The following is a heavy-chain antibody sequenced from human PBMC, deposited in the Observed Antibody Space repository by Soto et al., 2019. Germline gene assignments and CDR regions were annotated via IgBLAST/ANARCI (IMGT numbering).Heavy chain of an antibody. J-gene: IGHJ5*01. V-gene: IGHV3-73*01. CDR3: ARYSVGWYEY. CDR2: IRSRANNFAT. Sequence: GGSLRLSCAASGFIFSGSAIHWVRQASGKGLEWVGRIRSRANNFATSSAASVKGRFTFSRDDSKNTAYLQMNTLKPEDTAVYYCARYSVGWYEYWGQGTLVTVSS. D-gene: IGHD1-26*01. CDR1: GFIFSGSA.